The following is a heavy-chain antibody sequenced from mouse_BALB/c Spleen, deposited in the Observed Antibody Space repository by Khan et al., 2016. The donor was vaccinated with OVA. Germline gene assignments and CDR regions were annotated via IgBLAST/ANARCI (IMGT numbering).Heavy chain of an antibody. CDR2: INPHIGET. J-gene: IGHJ2*01. V-gene: IGHV1-20*02. CDR3: ARKNGSDFDY. D-gene: IGHD1-1*01. CDR1: GYSFTGYF. Sequence: EVELVESGPELVKPGASVKISCKASGYSFTGYFMSWVMQSHGKRLEWIGRINPHIGETFYNQKFKDKATLTVDESSSTAHMELRSLASEDSAVYYCARKNGSDFDYWGQGTTLTVSS.